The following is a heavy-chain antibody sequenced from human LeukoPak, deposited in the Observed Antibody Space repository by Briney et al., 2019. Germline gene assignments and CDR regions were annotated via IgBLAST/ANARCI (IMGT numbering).Heavy chain of an antibody. CDR1: GGSISSSSYY. J-gene: IGHJ4*02. D-gene: IGHD6-13*01. V-gene: IGHV4-39*07. CDR3: ARVNGYTRSWTDFDY. Sequence: SETLSLTCTVSGGSISSSSYYWGWIHQPPGKGLEWIGSIYYSGSTYYNPSLKSRVTIAVDTSKNQFSLKLSSVNAADTAVYYCARVNGYTRSWTDFDYWGQGTLVIVSS. CDR2: IYYSGST.